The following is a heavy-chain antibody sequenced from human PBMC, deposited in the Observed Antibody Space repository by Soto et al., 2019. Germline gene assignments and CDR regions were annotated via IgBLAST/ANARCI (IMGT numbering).Heavy chain of an antibody. CDR2: IDHSGST. J-gene: IGHJ6*02. Sequence: QVQLQQWGAGLLKPSETLSLTCAVYGGSFSGYYWSWIRQPPGKGLEWIGEIDHSGSTNYNPSLKRRVTISVDTSKNQFSLKLSSVTAADTAVYYCARGGYYYYYGMDVWGQGTTVTVSS. CDR3: ARGGYYYYYGMDV. CDR1: GGSFSGYY. V-gene: IGHV4-34*01. D-gene: IGHD2-15*01.